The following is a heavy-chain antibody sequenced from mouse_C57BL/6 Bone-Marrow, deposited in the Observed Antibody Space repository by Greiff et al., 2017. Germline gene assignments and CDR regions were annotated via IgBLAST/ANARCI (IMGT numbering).Heavy chain of an antibody. CDR3: ARSYYYGSRDFDY. CDR2: IYPSDSET. D-gene: IGHD1-1*01. V-gene: IGHV1-61*01. Sequence: QVQLKQPGAELVRPGSSVKLSCKASGYTFTSYWMDWVKQRPGQGLEWIGNIYPSDSETHYNQKFKDKATLTVDKSSSTAYMQLSSLTSEDSAVYYCARSYYYGSRDFDYWGQGTTLTVSS. CDR1: GYTFTSYW. J-gene: IGHJ2*01.